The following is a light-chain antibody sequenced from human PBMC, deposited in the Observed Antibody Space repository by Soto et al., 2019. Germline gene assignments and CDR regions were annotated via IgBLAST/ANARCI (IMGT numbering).Light chain of an antibody. V-gene: IGLV1-40*01. Sequence: QSVLTQPPSVSGAPGQRVTISCTGSSSNIGAGYDVHWYQQLPGTAPKLLIYGNSNRPAGVPVRFSGSKSGTSASLAITGLQAEDEADYYCQSSDSSLRGVVFGGGTKLTVL. CDR2: GNS. CDR3: QSSDSSLRGVV. J-gene: IGLJ2*01. CDR1: SSNIGAGYD.